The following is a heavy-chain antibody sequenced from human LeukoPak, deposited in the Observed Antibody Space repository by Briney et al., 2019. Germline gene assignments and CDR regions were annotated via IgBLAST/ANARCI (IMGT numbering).Heavy chain of an antibody. D-gene: IGHD1-26*01. Sequence: GGSLRLSCAASGFTVSSNYMSWVRQAPGKGLEWVANINQDESEKYYVDSVKGRFTISRDNAKNSLYLQMNSLKTEDTAVYYCTTYGSYYDYYYYYMDVWGKGTTVTVSS. CDR2: INQDESEK. CDR1: GFTVSSNY. V-gene: IGHV3-7*03. CDR3: TTYGSYYDYYYYYMDV. J-gene: IGHJ6*03.